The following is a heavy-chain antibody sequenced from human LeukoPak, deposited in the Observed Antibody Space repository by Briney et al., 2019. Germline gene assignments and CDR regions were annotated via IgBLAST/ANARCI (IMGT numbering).Heavy chain of an antibody. CDR2: IKQDGSEK. Sequence: GGSLRLSCAASGFTFSSYAMSWVRQAPGKGLEWVANIKQDGSEKYYVDSVKGRFTISRDNAKNSLYLQMNSLRVEDTAVYYCVRDHAYWGQGTLVTVSS. V-gene: IGHV3-7*01. J-gene: IGHJ4*02. CDR3: VRDHAY. CDR1: GFTFSSYA.